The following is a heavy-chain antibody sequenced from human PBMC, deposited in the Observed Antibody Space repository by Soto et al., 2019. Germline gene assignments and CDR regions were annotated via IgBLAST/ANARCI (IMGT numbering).Heavy chain of an antibody. V-gene: IGHV3-74*01. CDR2: INGDASGT. CDR3: ARDRQYGMDV. J-gene: IGHJ6*02. CDR1: DLTFSDSW. Sequence: GGSLRLSCAASDLTFSDSWMHWVRQVPGKGLVWVSYINGDASGTDYADSVKGRFTISRDNAKNMVYLQMNSLRAEDTAVYFCARDRQYGMDVWGQGTTVTVSS.